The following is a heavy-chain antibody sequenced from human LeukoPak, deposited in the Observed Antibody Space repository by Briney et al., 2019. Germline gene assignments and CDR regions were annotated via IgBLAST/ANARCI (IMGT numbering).Heavy chain of an antibody. D-gene: IGHD3-10*01. CDR3: VRGRIPMVVMGEFDY. CDR1: GFSFTIYA. J-gene: IGHJ4*02. CDR2: IRPSSTYI. Sequence: GRALRPSCAASGFSFTIYAMNCVRQAAGKWLEWVSSIRPSSTYIYYADSWKGRFTISRDNAKSSLYLQINSLRAEDTAAYYCVRGRIPMVVMGEFDYWGQGTLVTVSS. V-gene: IGHV3-21*01.